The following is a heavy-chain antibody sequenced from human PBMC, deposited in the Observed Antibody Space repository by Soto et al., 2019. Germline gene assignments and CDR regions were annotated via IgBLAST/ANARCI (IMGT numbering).Heavy chain of an antibody. Sequence: QVHLQESGPGLVKPSQTLSLTCTVSGDSISSGGYYWSWIRQHPGMGLEWIGYIYYSGSTCYNPSLKSRVTISVDTSKNQVSLKLSSVTAADTAVYYCAREPFNYNYYGMDVWGLGTTVTVSS. CDR1: GDSISSGGYY. CDR2: IYYSGST. J-gene: IGHJ6*02. V-gene: IGHV4-31*03. CDR3: AREPFNYNYYGMDV.